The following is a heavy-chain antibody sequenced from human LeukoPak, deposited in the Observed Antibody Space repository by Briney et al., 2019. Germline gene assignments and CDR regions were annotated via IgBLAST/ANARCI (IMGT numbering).Heavy chain of an antibody. CDR3: AKSPSGNYEDIIQDYFDY. J-gene: IGHJ4*02. CDR2: ISGSGDRT. CDR1: GFSFSRYA. Sequence: PGGSLRLSCAASGFSFSRYAMSWVRQAPGKGLEWVSGISGSGDRTYYSDFVKGRFTISRDNSKNTLYVQMNSLRAEDTAVYYCAKSPSGNYEDIIQDYFDYWGQGTLVTVSS. D-gene: IGHD4-11*01. V-gene: IGHV3-23*01.